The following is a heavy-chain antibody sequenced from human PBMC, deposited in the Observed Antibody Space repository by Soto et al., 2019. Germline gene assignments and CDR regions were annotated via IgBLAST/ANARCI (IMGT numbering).Heavy chain of an antibody. D-gene: IGHD4-17*01. V-gene: IGHV3-11*05. CDR3: AKDHLPTTITTPWFDP. CDR1: GFTFSDYH. J-gene: IGHJ5*02. Sequence: GGSLRLSCVASGFTFSDYHMGWLRQAPGKGLEWVSYITTGKYTNYPDSMRGRVAISRDNAESSVYLQMSSLRVEDTAVYYCAKDHLPTTITTPWFDPWGQGTLVTVSS. CDR2: ITTGKYT.